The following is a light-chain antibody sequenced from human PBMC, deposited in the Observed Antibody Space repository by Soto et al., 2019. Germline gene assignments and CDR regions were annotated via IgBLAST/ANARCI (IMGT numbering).Light chain of an antibody. J-gene: IGKJ2*01. CDR3: QDYNDWPFA. CDR2: GAS. V-gene: IGKV3-15*01. CDR1: ETLISF. Sequence: EIVLTQSPATLSVSPGERVTLSCRASETLISFLAWYQQKPGQAPRLLIYGASTSATGVPARFSGSGSATDFTLTISSLQSEDFAVYYCQDYNDWPFAVGQGTKLEI.